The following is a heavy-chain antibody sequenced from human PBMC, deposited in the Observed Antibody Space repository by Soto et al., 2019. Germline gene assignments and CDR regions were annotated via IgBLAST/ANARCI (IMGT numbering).Heavy chain of an antibody. CDR2: ITYEGSNK. Sequence: GGSLSLSCAASGFIFANYGMHWVRQAPGKGLEWVALITYEGSNKYYADAVKGRFTISRDNAKNMVSLQMDSLRAEDTAVYYCAKARGANNWANYYGLDVWGQGTTVTVSS. D-gene: IGHD1-1*01. J-gene: IGHJ6*02. CDR3: AKARGANNWANYYGLDV. V-gene: IGHV3-30*18. CDR1: GFIFANYG.